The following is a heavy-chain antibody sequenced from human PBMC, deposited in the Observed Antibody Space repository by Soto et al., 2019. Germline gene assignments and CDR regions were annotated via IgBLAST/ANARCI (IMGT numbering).Heavy chain of an antibody. CDR3: AKDRYDFWSGYLYGMDV. D-gene: IGHD3-3*01. V-gene: IGHV3-30*18. J-gene: IGHJ6*02. CDR2: ISYDGSNK. CDR1: GFTFSSYG. Sequence: PGGSLRLSCAAPGFTFSSYGMHWVRQAPGKGLEWVAVISYDGSNKYYADSVKGRFTISRDNSKNTLYLQMNSLRAEDTAVYYCAKDRYDFWSGYLYGMDVWGQGTTVTVSS.